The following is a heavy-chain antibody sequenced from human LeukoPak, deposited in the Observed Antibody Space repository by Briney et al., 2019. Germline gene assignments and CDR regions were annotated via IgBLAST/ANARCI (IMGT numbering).Heavy chain of an antibody. V-gene: IGHV4-34*01. CDR1: GGSFSGYY. CDR3: ARLRYDDFWSGSWRYYYSMDV. Sequence: PSETLSLTCAVYGGSFSGYYWSWIRQPPGKGLEWIGEINHSGSTNYNPSLKSRVTISVDTSKNQFSLKLSSVTAADTAVYYCARLRYDDFWSGSWRYYYSMDVWGKGTTVTVSS. J-gene: IGHJ6*03. CDR2: INHSGST. D-gene: IGHD3-3*01.